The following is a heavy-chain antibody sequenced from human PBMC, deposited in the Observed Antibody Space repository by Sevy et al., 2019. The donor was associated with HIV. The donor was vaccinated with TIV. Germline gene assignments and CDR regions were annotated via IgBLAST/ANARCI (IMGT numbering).Heavy chain of an antibody. V-gene: IGHV3-21*01. Sequence: GGSLRLSCAASGFAFSTYSMNWVRQAPGKGLEWVSSISGSGSYIYYADSVQGRVAISRDNAKSSLYLQMNSLRADDTAAYYCVREAANVRYFDYWGQGTLVTVSS. CDR2: ISGSGSYI. J-gene: IGHJ4*02. CDR1: GFAFSTYS. D-gene: IGHD3-10*02. CDR3: VREAANVRYFDY.